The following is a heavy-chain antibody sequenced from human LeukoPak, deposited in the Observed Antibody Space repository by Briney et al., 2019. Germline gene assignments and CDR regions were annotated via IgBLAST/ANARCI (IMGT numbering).Heavy chain of an antibody. CDR3: AKDRFGSGGPNWFGP. Sequence: GGSLRLSCAASGFTFSSYAMSWVRQAPGKGLEWVSAISGSGGSTYYADSVKGRFTISRDNSKNTLYLQMNSLRAEDTAVYYCAKDRFGSGGPNWFGPWGQGTLVTVSS. V-gene: IGHV3-23*01. CDR2: ISGSGGST. D-gene: IGHD3-10*01. J-gene: IGHJ5*02. CDR1: GFTFSSYA.